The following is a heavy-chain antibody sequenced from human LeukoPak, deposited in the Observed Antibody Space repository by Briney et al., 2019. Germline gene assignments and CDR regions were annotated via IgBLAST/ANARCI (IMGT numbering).Heavy chain of an antibody. V-gene: IGHV3-48*01. Sequence: PGGSLRLSCAASGFTVSSNYMSWVRQAPGRGLEWVSYISSSSSTIYYADSVKGRFTISRDNAKNSLYLQMNSLRAEDTAVYYCASSGPYDILTGYFDYWGQGTLVTVSS. J-gene: IGHJ4*02. D-gene: IGHD3-9*01. CDR1: GFTVSSNY. CDR3: ASSGPYDILTGYFDY. CDR2: ISSSSSTI.